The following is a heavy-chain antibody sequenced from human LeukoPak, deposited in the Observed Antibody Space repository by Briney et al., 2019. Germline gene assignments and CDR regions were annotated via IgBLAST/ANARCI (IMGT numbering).Heavy chain of an antibody. CDR1: GFTFSSHS. Sequence: GGSLRLSCAASGFTFSSHSMNWVRQAPGKGLEWVSSISGSSSHRFYVDSVKGRFTISRDNAINSLFLQMNSLRAEDTAVYYCARDDTHGYPYYWGQGTLVTVSS. CDR3: ARDDTHGYPYY. D-gene: IGHD5-24*01. J-gene: IGHJ4*02. CDR2: ISGSSSHR. V-gene: IGHV3-21*01.